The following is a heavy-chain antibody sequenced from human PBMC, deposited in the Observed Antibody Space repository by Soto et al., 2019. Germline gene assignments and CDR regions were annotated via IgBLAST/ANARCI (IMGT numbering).Heavy chain of an antibody. CDR1: GFTVSSNY. CDR3: ARVDYDFWSGYYPHYYYYYYMDV. D-gene: IGHD3-3*01. J-gene: IGHJ6*03. V-gene: IGHV3-66*01. Sequence: GGSLRLSCAASGFTVSSNYMSWVRQAPGKGLEWVSVIYSGGSTYYADSVKGRFTISRDNSKNSLYLQMNSLRAEDTAVYYCARVDYDFWSGYYPHYYYYYYMDVWGKGTTVTVSS. CDR2: IYSGGST.